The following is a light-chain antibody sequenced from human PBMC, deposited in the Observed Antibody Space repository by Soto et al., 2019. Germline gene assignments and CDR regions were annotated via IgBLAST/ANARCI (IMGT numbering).Light chain of an antibody. J-gene: IGKJ5*01. V-gene: IGKV1-33*01. Sequence: DIQMTQSPYSLSASVGDRDTITCQASQDISNYLNWYQQKPGKATKLLSYDASNLETGVPSRFSGSGSGTDFTFTISSLQPEDIATYYCQQYDNLPITFGQGTRLEIK. CDR2: DAS. CDR3: QQYDNLPIT. CDR1: QDISNY.